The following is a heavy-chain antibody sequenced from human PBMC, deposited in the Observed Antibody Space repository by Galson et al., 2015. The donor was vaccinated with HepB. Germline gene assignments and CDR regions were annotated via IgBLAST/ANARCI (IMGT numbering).Heavy chain of an antibody. Sequence: SLRLSCAASGFTFTTYWMSWVRQAPGKGLEWVANIKKDGSEEYYVDSVKGRFTISRDNAKSSLYLQMNSLRAEDTAVYYCAKAGDLRGVIIMADYWGQGTLVTVSS. CDR2: IKKDGSEE. CDR3: AKAGDLRGVIIMADY. D-gene: IGHD3-10*01. J-gene: IGHJ4*02. V-gene: IGHV3-7*03. CDR1: GFTFTTYW.